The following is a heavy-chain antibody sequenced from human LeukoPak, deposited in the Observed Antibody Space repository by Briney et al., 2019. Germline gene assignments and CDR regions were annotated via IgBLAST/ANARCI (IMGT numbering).Heavy chain of an antibody. J-gene: IGHJ3*02. Sequence: PSETLSLTCTVSGGSISSSNYYWGWIRQPPGKGLEWIGNIYYSGSTYYNPSLKSRVTISVDTSKNQFSLKLSSVTAADTAVYYCARVRDDAFDMWGQGTMVTVSS. V-gene: IGHV4-39*07. CDR3: ARVRDDAFDM. CDR2: IYYSGST. CDR1: GGSISSSNYY. D-gene: IGHD4-17*01.